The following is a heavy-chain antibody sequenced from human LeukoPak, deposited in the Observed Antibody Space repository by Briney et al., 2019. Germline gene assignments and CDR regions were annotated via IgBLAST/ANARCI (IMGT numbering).Heavy chain of an antibody. CDR1: GYSISSGYY. V-gene: IGHV4-38-2*01. Sequence: SETLSLTCAVSGYSISSGYYWGWIRQPPGKGLEWIGSIYHTGSTDYNPSLQSRVTISLDSPKKQFSLKLTSVTAPDTAVYYSASGGTAVVMALTYYFDTWGQGTPVTVSS. J-gene: IGHJ4*02. CDR3: ASGGTAVVMALTYYFDT. D-gene: IGHD3-22*01. CDR2: IYHTGST.